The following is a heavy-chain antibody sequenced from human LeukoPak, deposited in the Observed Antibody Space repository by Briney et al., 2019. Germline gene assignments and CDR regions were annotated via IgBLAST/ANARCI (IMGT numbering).Heavy chain of an antibody. V-gene: IGHV4-4*07. CDR3: AGSIVFRPFDY. Sequence: PSETLSLTCTVSGGSISSYSWSWIRQPAGKKLEWIGRIFTSGNTNYNPSLKSRVTMSVDSSKNQFSLKLSSVTAADAALYYCAGSIVFRPFDYWGQGTLVTVSS. CDR1: GGSISSYS. D-gene: IGHD6-6*01. J-gene: IGHJ4*02. CDR2: IFTSGNT.